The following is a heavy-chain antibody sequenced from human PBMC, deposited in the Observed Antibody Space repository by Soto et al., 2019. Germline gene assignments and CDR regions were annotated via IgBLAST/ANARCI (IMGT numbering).Heavy chain of an antibody. D-gene: IGHD2-21*02. Sequence: EVQLLESGGGLVQPGGSLRLSCAASGFTFSSYAMSWVRQAPGKGLEWVSAISGSGGSTYYADPVKGRFTISRDNSKNTLYLQMNSLRAEDTAVYYCAKGRIAVVTGGVKSLWGQGTLVTVSS. J-gene: IGHJ4*02. V-gene: IGHV3-23*01. CDR1: GFTFSSYA. CDR3: AKGRIAVVTGGVKSL. CDR2: ISGSGGST.